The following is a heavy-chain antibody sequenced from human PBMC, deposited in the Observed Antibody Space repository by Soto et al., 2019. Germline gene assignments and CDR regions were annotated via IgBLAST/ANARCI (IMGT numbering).Heavy chain of an antibody. J-gene: IGHJ4*02. D-gene: IGHD6-13*01. CDR2: ISGSGGST. CDR1: GFTFSSYA. CDR3: ARWGGIAAAGTGE. V-gene: IGHV3-23*01. Sequence: EVQLLESGGDLVQPGGSLRLSCAASGFTFSSYAMSWVRQAPGKGLEWVSHISGSGGSTYYADSVKGRFTISRDNSKNTLYLQMNSLTAEDTAVYYCARWGGIAAAGTGEWGQGTLVTVSS.